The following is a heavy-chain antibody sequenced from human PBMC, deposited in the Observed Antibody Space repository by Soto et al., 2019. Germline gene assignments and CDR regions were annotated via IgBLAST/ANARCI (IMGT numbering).Heavy chain of an antibody. CDR3: ARRDTSGFLRYFDN. J-gene: IGHJ4*02. V-gene: IGHV1-69*06. CDR1: GGTLSSFINYP. D-gene: IGHD3-3*01. CDR2: IVPNDGTV. Sequence: ASVKVSCKASGGTLSSFINYPINWVRQAPGQGLEWMGGIVPNDGTVNYAQKFQGRVTITADKSTGTAYMEVSSLRSEDTALYYCARRDTSGFLRYFDNWGQGTLGTVSS.